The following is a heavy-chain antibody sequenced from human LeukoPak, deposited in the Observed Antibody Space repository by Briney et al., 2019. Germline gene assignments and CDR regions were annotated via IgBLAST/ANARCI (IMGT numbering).Heavy chain of an antibody. Sequence: EASVKVSCKASGVTFSSYTISWVRQAPGQGLEWMGRIIPIPGIANYAQKFQGRVTITADKSTSTAYMELSSLRSEDTAVYYCARTGIAAAGPIDYWGQGTLVTVSS. CDR3: ARTGIAAAGPIDY. D-gene: IGHD6-13*01. V-gene: IGHV1-69*02. CDR1: GVTFSSYT. J-gene: IGHJ4*02. CDR2: IIPIPGIA.